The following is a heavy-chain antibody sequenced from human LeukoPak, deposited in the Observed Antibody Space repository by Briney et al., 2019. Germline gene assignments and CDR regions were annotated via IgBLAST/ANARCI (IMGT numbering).Heavy chain of an antibody. CDR3: ARGLDVERSSAWSWGPKKFYYNGMDV. V-gene: IGHV1-46*01. CDR1: GYTFTSYY. CDR2: INPSGGST. Sequence: GASVKVSCKASGYTFTSYYMHWVRQAPGQGLEWMGVINPSGGSTSYAQKFQGRVTMTRDTSTNTAFLQLTSLRSEDTAVYYCARGLDVERSSAWSWGPKKFYYNGMDVWGQGTTVTVSS. D-gene: IGHD3-9*01. J-gene: IGHJ6*02.